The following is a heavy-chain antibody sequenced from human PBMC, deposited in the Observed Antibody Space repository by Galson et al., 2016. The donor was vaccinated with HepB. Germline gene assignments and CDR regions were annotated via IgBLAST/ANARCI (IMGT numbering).Heavy chain of an antibody. V-gene: IGHV1-69*13. CDR2: IIPLSQTL. D-gene: IGHD2-21*02. Sequence: SVKVSCKASGGTFRNFRIDWVRQAPGQGLEWMGGIIPLSQTLNYAQKFQVRVTITADESTSSSYMEVTSLKSEDTAVYYCARGGPSNQALLFPEPLRTWGQGTLVTVSS. CDR3: ARGGPSNQALLFPEPLRT. J-gene: IGHJ4*02. CDR1: GGTFRNFR.